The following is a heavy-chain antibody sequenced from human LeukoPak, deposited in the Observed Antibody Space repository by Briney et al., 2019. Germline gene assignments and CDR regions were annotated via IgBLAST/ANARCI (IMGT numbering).Heavy chain of an antibody. D-gene: IGHD3-3*01. V-gene: IGHV3-7*01. CDR3: ARLREIPVFGVVTKSTSYFDY. CDR2: IKQDRREK. CDR1: GFTFINYW. J-gene: IGHJ4*02. Sequence: PGGSLRLSCAASGFTFINYWMSSVRQAPGKGLDLVANIKQDRREKYYVDSVNGRFTISRDNAKNSLDLQMNSLRAEDTAVYYCARLREIPVFGVVTKSTSYFDYWGQGTLGTVSS.